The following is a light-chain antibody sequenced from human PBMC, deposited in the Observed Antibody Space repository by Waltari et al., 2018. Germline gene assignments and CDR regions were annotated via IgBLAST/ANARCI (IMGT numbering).Light chain of an antibody. CDR1: SLRTSY. V-gene: IGLV3-19*01. CDR2: GKY. J-gene: IGLJ3*02. CDR3: SSRNGRANEVV. Sequence: SSELTQDPAVSVALGQTVRITCQGYSLRTSYAGWYQLKPGQAPVLVMFGKYKRPSGIPDRFSVYSSGTTSSLTITWAQAEDEADCYCSSRNGRANEVVFAGGTKVTVL.